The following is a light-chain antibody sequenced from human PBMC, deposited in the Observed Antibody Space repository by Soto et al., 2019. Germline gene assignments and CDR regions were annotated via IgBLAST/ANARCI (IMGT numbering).Light chain of an antibody. V-gene: IGKV1-17*01. J-gene: IGKJ5*01. Sequence: IHMTQSPSSLSASLGDRVTITCRASQGIINDLGWYQQKPGKAPKPLIYDASTLKTGVPSRFSGSASGSEFNFTITRLQPDDSATYFCQQYNNYATFGQGTRLEIK. CDR3: QQYNNYAT. CDR2: DAS. CDR1: QGIIND.